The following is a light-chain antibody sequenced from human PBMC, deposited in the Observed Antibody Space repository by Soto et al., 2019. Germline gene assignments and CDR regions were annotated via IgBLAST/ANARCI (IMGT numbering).Light chain of an antibody. CDR1: QSISTW. Sequence: DIQMTQSPSTLSASVGDRVTITCRASQSISTWLAWYQQKPGKAPKVLISEATTFQSGVPSRFSGSGSGTEFTLTISSLQPDVFATYYCQEYSRYFGGGTKVEIK. V-gene: IGKV1-5*01. CDR3: QEYSRY. J-gene: IGKJ4*01. CDR2: EAT.